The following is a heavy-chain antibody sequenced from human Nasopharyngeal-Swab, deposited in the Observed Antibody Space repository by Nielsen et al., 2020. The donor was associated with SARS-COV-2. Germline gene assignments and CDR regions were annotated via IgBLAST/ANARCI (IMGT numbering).Heavy chain of an antibody. D-gene: IGHD5-18*01. CDR1: RYTFTGYF. Sequence: ASVKVSRKASRYTFTGYFMLWVRQAPGQGLAGMGWINPNSGGTNYAQKFQGRVTMTRDTSISTAYMELGRLRSDDTAVYYCARKEATAMEELYYYGMDVWGQGTTVTVSS. J-gene: IGHJ6*02. CDR2: INPNSGGT. CDR3: ARKEATAMEELYYYGMDV. V-gene: IGHV1-2*02.